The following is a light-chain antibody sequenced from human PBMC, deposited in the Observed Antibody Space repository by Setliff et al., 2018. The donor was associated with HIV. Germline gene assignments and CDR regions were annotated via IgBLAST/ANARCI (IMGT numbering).Light chain of an antibody. CDR2: EVS. J-gene: IGLJ1*01. Sequence: QSALTQPASVSGSPGQSITISCTGTTRYVGGYKFLSWDQQKPGKAPKLMIYEVSNRPSGVSDRFSGSRSGNTASLTISGLQPEDEADYYCLSYTTRSTVVFGTGTKV. V-gene: IGLV2-14*01. CDR3: LSYTTRSTVV. CDR1: TRYVGGYKF.